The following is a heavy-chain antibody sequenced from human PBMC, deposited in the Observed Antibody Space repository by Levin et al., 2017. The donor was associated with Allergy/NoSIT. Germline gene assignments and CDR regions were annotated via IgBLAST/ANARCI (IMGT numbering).Heavy chain of an antibody. CDR1: GFTFSSYA. J-gene: IGHJ6*02. D-gene: IGHD6-19*01. Sequence: GESLKISCVASGFTFSSYAMSWVRQAPGKGLEWVSAISGSGGSTYYADSVKGRFTISRDNSKNTLYLQMNSLRAEDTAVYYCAKVESAVAGYYYYYYYGMDVWGQGTTVTVSS. CDR3: AKVESAVAGYYYYYYYGMDV. CDR2: ISGSGGST. V-gene: IGHV3-23*01.